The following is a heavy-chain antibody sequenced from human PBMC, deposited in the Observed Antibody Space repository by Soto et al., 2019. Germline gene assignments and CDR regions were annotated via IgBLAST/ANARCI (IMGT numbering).Heavy chain of an antibody. CDR2: IYTGTTT. CDR3: ARHVGSYWYFDL. D-gene: IGHD1-26*01. J-gene: IGHJ2*01. CDR1: GFTVSSSY. Sequence: EVQLVESGGALVQPGGSLRLSCAASGFTVSSSYMGWVRHAPGKGLEWVSSIYTGTTTYYAESVRGRFFVSTDNSRDTLYLQMNSLRVDDAAMYYCARHVGSYWYFDLWGRGTLVTVSS. V-gene: IGHV3-66*04.